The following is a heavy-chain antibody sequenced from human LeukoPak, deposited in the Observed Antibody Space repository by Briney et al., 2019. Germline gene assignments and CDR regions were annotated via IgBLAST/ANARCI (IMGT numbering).Heavy chain of an antibody. D-gene: IGHD3-10*01. Sequence: ALVKVSCKDSGGTFSSYAISWVRQAPGQGLEWMGWISAYNGNTNYAQKLQGRVTMTTDTSTSTAYMELRSLRSDDTAVYYCARVRGIPDYYYYMDVWGKGTTVTVSS. V-gene: IGHV1-18*01. CDR1: GGTFSSYA. CDR2: ISAYNGNT. J-gene: IGHJ6*03. CDR3: ARVRGIPDYYYYMDV.